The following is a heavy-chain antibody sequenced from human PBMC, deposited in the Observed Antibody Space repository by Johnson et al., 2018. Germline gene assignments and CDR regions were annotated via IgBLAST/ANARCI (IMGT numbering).Heavy chain of an antibody. CDR2: INSDGSST. CDR1: GFTFSSYW. Sequence: VQLVESGGGLVQPGGSLRLSCAASGFTFSSYWMHWVRQVPGKGLVWVSRINSDGSSTSYADSVKGRFTISRDNAKNTLYLQMNSLRAEDTAVYYCARSPPLSKDAFDIWGQGTMVTVSS. V-gene: IGHV3-74*01. D-gene: IGHD2-2*01. CDR3: ARSPPLSKDAFDI. J-gene: IGHJ3*02.